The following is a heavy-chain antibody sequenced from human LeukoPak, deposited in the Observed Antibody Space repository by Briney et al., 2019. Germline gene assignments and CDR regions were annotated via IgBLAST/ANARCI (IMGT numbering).Heavy chain of an antibody. CDR2: IYSGGST. CDR1: GFTVSSNY. CDR3: ARSARNPGYSSYYYYGMDV. D-gene: IGHD5-18*01. V-gene: IGHV3-66*01. Sequence: PGGSLRLSCAASGFTVSSNYMSWVRQAPGKGLEWVSVIYSGGSTYYADSVKGRFTISRDNSKNTLYLQMNSLRAEDTAVYYCARSARNPGYSSYYYYGMDVWGQGTTVTVSS. J-gene: IGHJ6*02.